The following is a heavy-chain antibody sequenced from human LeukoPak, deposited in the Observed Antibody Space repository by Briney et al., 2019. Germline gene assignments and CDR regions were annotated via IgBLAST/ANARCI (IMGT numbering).Heavy chain of an antibody. J-gene: IGHJ4*02. V-gene: IGHV3-64*01. CDR2: ISTNGGST. Sequence: GGSLRLSCAASGFTFSTYAMHWVRQAPGKGLEYVSAISTNGGSTNHAISVKGRFTISRDNSKNTLYLQMGSLRADDMAVYYCARLNSGTYNRGCLDYWGQGTLVTVSS. CDR3: ARLNSGTYNRGCLDY. CDR1: GFTFSTYA. D-gene: IGHD1-1*01.